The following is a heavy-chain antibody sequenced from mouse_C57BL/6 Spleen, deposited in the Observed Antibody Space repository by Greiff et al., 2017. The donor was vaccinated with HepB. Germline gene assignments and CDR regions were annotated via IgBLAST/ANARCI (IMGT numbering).Heavy chain of an antibody. CDR1: GFTFSSYA. CDR2: ISDGGSYT. D-gene: IGHD2-4*01. V-gene: IGHV5-4*03. J-gene: IGHJ4*01. CDR3: ARHYYDGMDY. Sequence: EVMLVESGGGLVKPGGSLKLSCAASGFTFSSYAMSWVRQTPEKRLEWVATISDGGSYTYYPDNVKGRFTISRDNAKNNLYLQMSHLKSEDTAMYYCARHYYDGMDYWGQGTSVTVSS.